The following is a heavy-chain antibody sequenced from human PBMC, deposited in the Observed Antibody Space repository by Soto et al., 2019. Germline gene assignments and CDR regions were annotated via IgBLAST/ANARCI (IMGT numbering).Heavy chain of an antibody. CDR3: ARDRGGITVSSKPLGEWFDP. J-gene: IGHJ5*02. V-gene: IGHV4-59*01. Sequence: QVQLQESGPGLLRPSETLSLTCTVSGVSIDNFFWSWIRQFPGKVLECIGYVSQGGTTASMSEGETTSYNPSLESRATISLDLPKNQFSLKLTSVTAADTAVYYCARDRGGITVSSKPLGEWFDPWGQGTLVTVSS. CDR1: GVSIDNFF. CDR2: VSQGGTTASMSEGETT. D-gene: IGHD6-19*01.